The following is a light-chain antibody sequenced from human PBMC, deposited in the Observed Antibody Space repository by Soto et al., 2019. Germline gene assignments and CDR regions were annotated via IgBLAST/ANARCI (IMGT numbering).Light chain of an antibody. CDR1: SSDVGAYNY. J-gene: IGLJ2*01. CDR2: DVN. V-gene: IGLV2-14*01. Sequence: QSALTQPASVSGSPGQSITISCTGTSSDVGAYNYVSWYQQHPGKAPKVMIYDVNKRPSGLSNRFSGSKSGNTASLTISGLQAEDEADYYCSSYTSSSSVLFGGGTKVTVL. CDR3: SSYTSSSSVL.